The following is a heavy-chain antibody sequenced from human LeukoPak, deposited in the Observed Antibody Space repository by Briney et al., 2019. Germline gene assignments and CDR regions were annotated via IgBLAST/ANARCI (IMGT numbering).Heavy chain of an antibody. CDR2: ISWNSGSI. CDR1: GFTFDDYA. J-gene: IGHJ4*02. D-gene: IGHD6-13*01. V-gene: IGHV3-9*01. Sequence: GGSLRLSCAASGFTFDDYAMHWVRQAPGKGLEWVSGISWNSGSIGYADSVKGRFTISRDNAKNSLYLQMNSLRAEDTALYYCAKDFAAAPRRSIDYWGQGTLVTVSS. CDR3: AKDFAAAPRRSIDY.